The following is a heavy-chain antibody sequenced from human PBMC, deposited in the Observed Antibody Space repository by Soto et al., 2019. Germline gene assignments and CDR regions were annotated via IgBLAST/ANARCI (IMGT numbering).Heavy chain of an antibody. J-gene: IGHJ4*02. CDR1: GGSFSGYY. Sequence: SETLSLTCAVYGGSFSGYYWSWIRQPPGKGLEWIGEINHSGSTNHNPSLKSRVTISVDTSKNQFSLKLSSVTAADTAVYYCARYSGYDYRFDYWGQGTLVTVSS. V-gene: IGHV4-34*01. D-gene: IGHD5-12*01. CDR2: INHSGST. CDR3: ARYSGYDYRFDY.